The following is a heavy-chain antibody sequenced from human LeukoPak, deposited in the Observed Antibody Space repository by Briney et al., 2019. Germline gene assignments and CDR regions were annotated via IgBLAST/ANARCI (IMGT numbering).Heavy chain of an antibody. CDR1: GFTFSDYS. D-gene: IGHD6-19*01. V-gene: IGHV3-21*01. J-gene: IGHJ4*02. Sequence: GGSLRLSCAASGFTFSDYSMNWVRQAPGKGLEWVSSITSSSSLYYADSVKGRFTISRDNAKNSLYLQMNSLRAEDTAVYYCARGGSSGWYYFDYWGQGTLVTVSS. CDR2: ITSSSSL. CDR3: ARGGSSGWYYFDY.